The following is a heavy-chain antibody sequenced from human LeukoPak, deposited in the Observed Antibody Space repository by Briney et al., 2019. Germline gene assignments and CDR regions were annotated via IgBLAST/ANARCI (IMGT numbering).Heavy chain of an antibody. Sequence: ASVKVSCKVSGYTLTELSMNWVRQAPGKGLEWMGSFEPEDAETIYAQKFQGRVTMTEDTSTDTAYMELSSLRAEDKAVYYCATRKPPRKSYSSDWTGGGDYWGQGTLVTVSS. D-gene: IGHD6-19*01. CDR3: ATRKPPRKSYSSDWTGGGDY. V-gene: IGHV1-24*01. CDR2: FEPEDAET. J-gene: IGHJ4*02. CDR1: GYTLTELS.